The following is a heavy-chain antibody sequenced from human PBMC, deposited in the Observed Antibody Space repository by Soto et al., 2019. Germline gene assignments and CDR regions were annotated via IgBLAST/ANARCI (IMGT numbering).Heavy chain of an antibody. CDR2: FDPEDGET. CDR3: ATVSGSYPDFDY. J-gene: IGHJ4*02. V-gene: IGHV1-24*01. Sequence: ASVKVSCKVSGYTLTELSMHWVRQAPGKGLEWMGGFDPEDGETIYAQKFQGRVTMTEDTSTDTAYMGLSSLRSEDTAVYYCATVSGSYPDFDYWGQGTLVTVSS. D-gene: IGHD1-26*01. CDR1: GYTLTELS.